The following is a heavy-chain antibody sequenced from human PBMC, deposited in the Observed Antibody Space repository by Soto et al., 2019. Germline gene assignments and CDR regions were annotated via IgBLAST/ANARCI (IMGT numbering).Heavy chain of an antibody. CDR1: GFTFSSYA. D-gene: IGHD2-2*01. J-gene: IGHJ4*02. CDR2: ISSNGGST. Sequence: EVQLVESGGGLVQPGGSLRLSCAASGFTFSSYAMHWVRQAPGKGLEYVSAISSNGGSTYYANSVKGRFTISRDNSKSPLYLQMGSLRAEDMAVYYCAREGYCSSTSCYSFDYWGQGTLVTVSS. V-gene: IGHV3-64*01. CDR3: AREGYCSSTSCYSFDY.